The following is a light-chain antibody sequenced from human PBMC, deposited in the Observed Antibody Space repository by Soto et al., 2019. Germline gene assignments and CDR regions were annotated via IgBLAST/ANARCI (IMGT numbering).Light chain of an antibody. CDR1: SSDVGGYND. V-gene: IGLV2-14*03. J-gene: IGLJ1*01. CDR3: SSYTTSNTRQIV. CDR2: DVT. Sequence: QSALTQPASASGSPGQSITISCTGTSSDVGGYNDVSWYQHHPGKAPKLIIYDVTHRPSGVSNPFSGSKSGNTASLTISGLQPEDEADYYCSSYTTSNTRQIVFGTGTKLTVL.